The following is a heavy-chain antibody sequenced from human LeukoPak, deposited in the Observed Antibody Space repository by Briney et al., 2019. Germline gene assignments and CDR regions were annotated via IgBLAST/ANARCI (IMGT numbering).Heavy chain of an antibody. CDR1: GGSISSGGYS. V-gene: IGHV4-30-2*01. J-gene: IGHJ3*02. Sequence: SQTLSLTCAVSGGSISSGGYSWRWIRQPPGKGLEWIGYIYHSGSTYYNPSLKSRVTISVDRSKNQFSLKLSSVTAADTAVYYCARDKDRSNAFDIWGQGTMVTVSS. CDR3: ARDKDRSNAFDI. CDR2: IYHSGST.